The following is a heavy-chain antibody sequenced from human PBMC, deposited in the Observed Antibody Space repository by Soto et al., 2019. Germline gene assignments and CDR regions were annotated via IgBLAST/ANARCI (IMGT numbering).Heavy chain of an antibody. CDR1: GGTFSSYA. CDR2: IIPIFGTA. D-gene: IGHD5-18*01. J-gene: IGHJ4*02. Sequence: SVKVSCKASGGTFSSYAISWVRHAPGQGLEWMGGIIPIFGTANYAQKFQGRVTITADESASTAYMELSSLRSEDTAVYYCARAPVQLWLRIDYWGQGTLVTVSS. V-gene: IGHV1-69*13. CDR3: ARAPVQLWLRIDY.